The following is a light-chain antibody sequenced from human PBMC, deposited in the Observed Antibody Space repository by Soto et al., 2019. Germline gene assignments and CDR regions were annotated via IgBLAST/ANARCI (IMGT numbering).Light chain of an antibody. CDR3: STYTSSSTLV. CDR1: SSDVGGYNY. J-gene: IGLJ2*01. Sequence: QSALTQPASVSGSPGQSITISCTGTSSDVGGYNYVSWYQQHPGKAPKLMIYDVSNRPSGVSNRFSGSKSGNTASLTISGLQAEADDDYYCSTYTSSSTLVFGGGTKLTVL. CDR2: DVS. V-gene: IGLV2-14*01.